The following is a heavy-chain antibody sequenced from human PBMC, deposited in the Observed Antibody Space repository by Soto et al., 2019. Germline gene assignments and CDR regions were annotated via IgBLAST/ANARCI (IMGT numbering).Heavy chain of an antibody. CDR3: ARDWYYYGSGSYSHYYYYGMDV. D-gene: IGHD3-10*01. J-gene: IGHJ6*02. V-gene: IGHV4-59*01. CDR2: IYYSGST. CDR1: GGSISSYY. Sequence: PSETLSLTCTVSGGSISSYYWSWIRQPPGKGLEWIGYIYYSGSTNYNPSLKSRVTISVDTSKNQFSLKLSSVTAADTAVYYCARDWYYYGSGSYSHYYYYGMDVWGQGTTVTVSS.